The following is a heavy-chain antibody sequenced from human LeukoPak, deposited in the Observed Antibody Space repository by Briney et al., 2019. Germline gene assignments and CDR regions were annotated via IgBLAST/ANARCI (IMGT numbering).Heavy chain of an antibody. J-gene: IGHJ5*02. CDR3: ALTVTTVKATRDWFDP. Sequence: GSLRLSCAASGFTFSNAWMSWVRQPPGKGLEWIGEINHSGSTNYNPSLKSRVTISVDTSKNQFSLKLSSVTAADTAVYYCALTVTTVKATRDWFDPWGQGTLVTVSS. V-gene: IGHV4-34*08. CDR2: INHSGST. CDR1: GFTFSNAW. D-gene: IGHD4-17*01.